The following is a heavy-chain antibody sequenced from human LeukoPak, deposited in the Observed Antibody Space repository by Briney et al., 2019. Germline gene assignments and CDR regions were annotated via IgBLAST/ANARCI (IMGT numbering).Heavy chain of an antibody. CDR1: GGSISSYY. V-gene: IGHV4-59*08. J-gene: IGHJ4*02. Sequence: KPSETLSLTCSVSGGSISSYYWSWIRQPPRKGLEWIGYIYYSGSTNHNPSLKSRVTISVDTSKNQVSLKLSSVTAADTAVYYCARHSGSSGAFDYWGQGTLVTVSS. CDR3: ARHSGSSGAFDY. CDR2: IYYSGST. D-gene: IGHD6-6*01.